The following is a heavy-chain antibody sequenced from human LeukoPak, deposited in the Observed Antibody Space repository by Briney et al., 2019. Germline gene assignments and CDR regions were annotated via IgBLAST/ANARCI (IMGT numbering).Heavy chain of an antibody. J-gene: IGHJ6*02. D-gene: IGHD5-12*01. V-gene: IGHV4-34*01. CDR3: ASTSGYDRRYYYYYGMDV. Sequence: SETLSLTCTVSGGSISSYYWSWIRQPPGKGLEWIGEINHSGSTNYNPSLESRVTISVDTSKNQFSLKLSSVTAADTAVYYCASTSGYDRRYYYYYGMDVWGQGTTVTVSS. CDR1: GGSISSYY. CDR2: INHSGST.